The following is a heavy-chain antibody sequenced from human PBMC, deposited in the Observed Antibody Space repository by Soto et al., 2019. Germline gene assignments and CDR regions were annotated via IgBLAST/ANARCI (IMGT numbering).Heavy chain of an antibody. D-gene: IGHD1-26*01. V-gene: IGHV2-5*02. Sequence: QITLKESGPTLVKPTQTLTLTCTFSGFSLTTDRLGVAWIRQTPGEALEWLAVIYWDDSKTYRPYLESRLTITKNTYKNQVALRMTNMASLDTATYYCAHAYGGRSLYWGQGTLVTVSS. CDR2: IYWDDSK. J-gene: IGHJ4*02. CDR3: AHAYGGRSLY. CDR1: GFSLTTDRLG.